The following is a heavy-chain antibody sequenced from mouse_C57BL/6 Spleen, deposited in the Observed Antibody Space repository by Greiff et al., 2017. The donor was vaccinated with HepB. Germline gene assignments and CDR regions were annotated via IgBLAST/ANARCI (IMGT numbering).Heavy chain of an antibody. V-gene: IGHV1-80*01. J-gene: IGHJ4*01. CDR1: GYAFSSYW. CDR3: ARSFVPYYAMDY. Sequence: VQLKQSGAELVKPGASVKISCKASGYAFSSYWMNWVKQRPGKGLEWIGQIYPGDGDTNYNGKFKGKATLTADKSSSTAYMQLSSLTSEDSAVYFCARSFVPYYAMDYWGQGTSVTVSS. CDR2: IYPGDGDT.